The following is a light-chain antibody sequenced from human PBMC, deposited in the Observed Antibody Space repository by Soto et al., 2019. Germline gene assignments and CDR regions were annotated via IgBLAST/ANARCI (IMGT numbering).Light chain of an antibody. CDR2: DAS. Sequence: DIQMTQSPSTLSASVGDRVTITCRASQSISSLLAWYQQKPGEAPKLLIYDASSLESGVPSRFSGSGSGTEFTLTISSLQPDDFATYYCQQYTSYSGTFGQGTKVDIK. CDR3: QQYTSYSGT. J-gene: IGKJ1*01. CDR1: QSISSL. V-gene: IGKV1-5*01.